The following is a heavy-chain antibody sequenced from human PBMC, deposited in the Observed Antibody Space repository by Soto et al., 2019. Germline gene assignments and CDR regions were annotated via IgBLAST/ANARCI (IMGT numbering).Heavy chain of an antibody. V-gene: IGHV4-31*03. D-gene: IGHD3-3*01. CDR2: IYYSGST. J-gene: IGHJ4*02. CDR1: GGSISSGGYY. Sequence: SETLSLTCTVSGGSISSGGYYWSWIRQQPGKGLDWIGYIYYSGSTYYNPSLKSRVTISVDTSKNQFSLKLSSVTAADTAVYYCARVGDSYDFWSGYPAPYFDYWGQGTLVTVSS. CDR3: ARVGDSYDFWSGYPAPYFDY.